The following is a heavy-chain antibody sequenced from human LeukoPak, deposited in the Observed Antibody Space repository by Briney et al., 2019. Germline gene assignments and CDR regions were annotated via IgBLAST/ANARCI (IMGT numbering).Heavy chain of an antibody. CDR1: GGSMSSYY. V-gene: IGHV4-59*01. J-gene: IGHJ4*02. Sequence: SETLSLTCTVSGGSMSSYYWSWIRQPPGKGLEWIGYLYYSGSTNYNPSLKSRVTISVDTSKNQFSLKLSSVTAADTAVYYCAARGYSYGSPLDYWGQGTLVTASS. CDR3: AARGYSYGSPLDY. CDR2: LYYSGST. D-gene: IGHD5-18*01.